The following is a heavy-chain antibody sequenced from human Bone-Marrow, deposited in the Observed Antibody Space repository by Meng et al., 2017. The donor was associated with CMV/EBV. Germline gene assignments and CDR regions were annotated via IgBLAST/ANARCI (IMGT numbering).Heavy chain of an antibody. CDR1: GGSFSGYY. CDR3: ARAPLLSGWYWGLFDY. V-gene: IGHV4-34*01. J-gene: IGHJ4*02. D-gene: IGHD6-19*01. Sequence: GSLRLSCAVYGGSFSGYYWSWIRQPPGKGLEWIGEINHSGSTNYNPSLKSRVTISVDTSKNQFSLKLSSVTAADTAVYYCARAPLLSGWYWGLFDYWGQGTLVTVSS. CDR2: INHSGST.